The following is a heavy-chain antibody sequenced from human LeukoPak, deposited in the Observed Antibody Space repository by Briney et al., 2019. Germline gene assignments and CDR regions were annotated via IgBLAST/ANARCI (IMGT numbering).Heavy chain of an antibody. CDR2: IYYSGST. V-gene: IGHV4-59*01. CDR1: GGSISSYY. J-gene: IGHJ4*02. CDR3: ARGPYDSSGYYYFDY. D-gene: IGHD3-22*01. Sequence: PSETLSLTCTVSGGSISSYYWSWIRQPPGKGLEWIGYIYYSGSTNYNPSLKSRVTISVDTPKNQFSLKLSSVTAADTAVYYCARGPYDSSGYYYFDYWGQGTLVTVSS.